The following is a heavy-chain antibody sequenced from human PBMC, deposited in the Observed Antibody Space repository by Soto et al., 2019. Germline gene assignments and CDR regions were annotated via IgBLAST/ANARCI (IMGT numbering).Heavy chain of an antibody. V-gene: IGHV3-48*01. D-gene: IGHD2-8*01. CDR1: GFIFSTDS. Sequence: GGALILSCAASGFIFSTDSMNWVRQAPGKGLEWVSYISSGSGSTIYYADSVKGRFTISRDNAKNSLYLQMNSLRAEDTAVYYCASSMTNWGQGTLVTVAS. J-gene: IGHJ4*02. CDR3: ASSMTN. CDR2: ISSGSGSTI.